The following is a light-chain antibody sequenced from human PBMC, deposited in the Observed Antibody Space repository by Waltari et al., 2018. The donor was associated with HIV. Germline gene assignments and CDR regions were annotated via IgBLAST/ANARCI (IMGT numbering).Light chain of an antibody. CDR3: QQYNTYPRT. CDR1: QSISNW. V-gene: IGKV1-5*03. Sequence: DIQMTQSPSTLSASVGDRVTITCRASQSISNWLALYQQKPGKAPKFLIYRASNLENGVPSRFSGSGSGTEFTLTISSLQPDDFATYFCQQYNTYPRTFGQGTKVEIK. J-gene: IGKJ1*01. CDR2: RAS.